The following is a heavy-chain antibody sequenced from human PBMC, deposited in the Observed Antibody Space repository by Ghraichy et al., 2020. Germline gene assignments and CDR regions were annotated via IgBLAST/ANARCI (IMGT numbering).Heavy chain of an antibody. V-gene: IGHV2-70*11. J-gene: IGHJ2*01. CDR2: IDWDDDK. D-gene: IGHD1-26*01. CDR3: ARRRRRILGYFDF. Sequence: SGPTLVKPTQTLTLTRTFSGFSLNSSGMSVSWIRQPPGKALEWLARIDWDDDKYYTTSLMPRLTISKDTSKNQVVLIMTNMDPVDTATYYCARRRRRILGYFDFWGRGPLVTVSS. CDR1: GFSLNSSGMS.